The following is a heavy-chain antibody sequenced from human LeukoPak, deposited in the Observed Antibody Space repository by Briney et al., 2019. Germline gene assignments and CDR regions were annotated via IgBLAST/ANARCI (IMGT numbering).Heavy chain of an antibody. Sequence: PGGSLRLSCAASGFTFSSYEMNWVRQAPGKGLEWVSYISSSGSTIYYADSVKGRFTISRDNAKNSLYLQMNSLRAEDTAAYYCARESYEILTGYYNTPFDYWGQGTLVTVSS. D-gene: IGHD3-9*01. CDR2: ISSSGSTI. J-gene: IGHJ4*02. CDR1: GFTFSSYE. CDR3: ARESYEILTGYYNTPFDY. V-gene: IGHV3-48*03.